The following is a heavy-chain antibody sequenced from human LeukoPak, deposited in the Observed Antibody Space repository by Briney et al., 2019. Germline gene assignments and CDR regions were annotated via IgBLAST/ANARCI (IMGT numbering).Heavy chain of an antibody. J-gene: IGHJ4*02. Sequence: SETLSLTCTVSGASISNYYWSRIRQTPEKGLEWMGHIHSSGGSSYYPSLKSRLTLSIDTSRNQLSLKLPSVTAADTAVYFCARLGSYHDFWGQGALVTASS. V-gene: IGHV4-4*09. CDR1: GASISNYY. D-gene: IGHD1-26*01. CDR3: ARLGSYHDF. CDR2: IHSSGGS.